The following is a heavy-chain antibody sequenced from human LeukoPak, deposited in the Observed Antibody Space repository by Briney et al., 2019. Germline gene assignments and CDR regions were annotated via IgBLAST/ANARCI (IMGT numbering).Heavy chain of an antibody. CDR1: GYAITSGGFS. CDR2: IYDRGPA. V-gene: IGHV4-30-2*01. J-gene: IGHJ5*01. Sequence: PSGTLSLTCTVSGYAITSGGFSWNWIRQPPGKGLEWIGCIYDRGPAYYNPSLKGRFTISVDRPKNQFFLNVTSLTAADTAVYYCARSRQASGLFNSWGQGTLVVVSS. D-gene: IGHD3-10*01. CDR3: ARSRQASGLFNS.